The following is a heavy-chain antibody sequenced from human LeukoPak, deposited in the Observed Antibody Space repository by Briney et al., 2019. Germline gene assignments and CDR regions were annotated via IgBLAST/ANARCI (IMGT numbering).Heavy chain of an antibody. CDR1: GYTFTSYG. J-gene: IGHJ5*02. CDR2: ISTYNGNT. CDR3: ARDATGINWFDP. Sequence: ASVKVSCKASGYTFTSYGISWVRQAPGQGLEWMGWISTYNGNTNYAQKLQGRVTMTTDTSTSTAYMELRSLRSDDTAVYYCARDATGINWFDPWGQGTPVTVSS. V-gene: IGHV1-18*01.